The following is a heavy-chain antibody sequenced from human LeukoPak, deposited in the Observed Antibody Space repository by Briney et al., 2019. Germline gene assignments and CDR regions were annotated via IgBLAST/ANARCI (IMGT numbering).Heavy chain of an antibody. CDR3: AKDLHPNGYSSGSDY. Sequence: PGRSLRLSCAASGFTFSSYGMHWVRPAPGKGLEWVAVISYDGSNKYYADSVKGRFTISRDNSKNTLYLQMNSLRAEDTAVYYCAKDLHPNGYSSGSDYWGQGTLVTVSS. J-gene: IGHJ4*02. D-gene: IGHD6-19*01. CDR2: ISYDGSNK. CDR1: GFTFSSYG. V-gene: IGHV3-30*18.